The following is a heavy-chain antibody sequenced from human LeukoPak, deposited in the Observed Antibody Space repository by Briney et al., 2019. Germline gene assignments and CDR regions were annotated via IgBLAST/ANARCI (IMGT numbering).Heavy chain of an antibody. J-gene: IGHJ3*02. D-gene: IGHD6-13*01. CDR3: ASLAAAATNDAFDI. CDR1: GYTFTSYG. V-gene: IGHV1-18*01. CDR2: ISAYNGNT. Sequence: ASVKVSCKASGYTFTSYGISWVRQAPGQGLEWMGWISAYNGNTNYAPKLQVRVTMTTDTSTSTAYMELSSLRSEDTAVYYCASLAAAATNDAFDIWGQGTMVTVSS.